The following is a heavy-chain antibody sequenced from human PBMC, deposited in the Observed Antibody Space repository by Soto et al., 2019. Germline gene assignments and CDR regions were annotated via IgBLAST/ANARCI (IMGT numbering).Heavy chain of an antibody. CDR2: IWYDGSNK. CDR3: ARDFWSGYYDYYYYGMDV. J-gene: IGHJ6*02. D-gene: IGHD3-3*01. V-gene: IGHV3-33*01. CDR1: GCTISSYG. Sequence: GVSLRLPWAASGCTISSYGRHWVLQAPGKGLEWVAVIWYDGSNKYYADSVKGRFTISRDNSKNTLYLQMNSLRAEDTAVYYCARDFWSGYYDYYYYGMDVWGQGTTVTVSS.